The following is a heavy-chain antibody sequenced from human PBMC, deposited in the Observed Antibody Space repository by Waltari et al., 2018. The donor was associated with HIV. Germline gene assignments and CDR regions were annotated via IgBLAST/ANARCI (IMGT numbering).Heavy chain of an antibody. CDR2: INPNSGGT. D-gene: IGHD3-10*01. V-gene: IGHV1-2*02. CDR3: ARADYYGSGSQDY. Sequence: QVQLVQSGAEVKKPGASVKVSCKASGYTFTGYYMHWVRQPPGQGLEWMGWINPNSGGTNYAQKFQGRVTMTRDTSISTAHMELSRLRSDDTAVYYCARADYYGSGSQDYWGQGTLVTVSS. CDR1: GYTFTGYY. J-gene: IGHJ4*02.